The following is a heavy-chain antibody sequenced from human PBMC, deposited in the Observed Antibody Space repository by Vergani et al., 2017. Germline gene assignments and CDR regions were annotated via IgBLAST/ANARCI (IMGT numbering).Heavy chain of an antibody. CDR1: GESFSSFY. CDR2: IFHSGSA. D-gene: IGHD3-16*01. V-gene: IGHV4-38-2*01. Sequence: QVQLQQWGAGVVKPSGTLSLTCAVFGESFSSFYWGWIRQPTGKGLEWIATIFHSGSAYYNPSLRRRVTISVETSKNQFSLRLTTLTAADTAVYYCARQFWVSQGVGAFETWGRGTEVSVSS. CDR3: ARQFWVSQGVGAFET. J-gene: IGHJ3*02.